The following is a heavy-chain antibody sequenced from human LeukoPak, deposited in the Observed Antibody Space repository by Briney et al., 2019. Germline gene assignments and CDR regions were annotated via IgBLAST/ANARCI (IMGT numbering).Heavy chain of an antibody. Sequence: GGSLRLSCAASGFTFSSYAMSWVRQAPGKGLEWVSGISAGGGSTYYADSVKGRFTISRGNSKNTLSLQMNSLRGEDTAVYYCAKGSSGSYYGKSDYWGQGTLVAVSS. CDR2: ISAGGGST. D-gene: IGHD1-26*01. J-gene: IGHJ4*02. CDR3: AKGSSGSYYGKSDY. V-gene: IGHV3-23*01. CDR1: GFTFSSYA.